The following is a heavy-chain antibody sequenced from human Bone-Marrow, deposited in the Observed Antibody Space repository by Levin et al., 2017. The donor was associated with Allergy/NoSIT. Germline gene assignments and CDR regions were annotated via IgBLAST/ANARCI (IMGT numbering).Heavy chain of an antibody. J-gene: IGHJ5*02. CDR3: AGGYCDRTSCYEGWFDP. V-gene: IGHV1-2*02. CDR2: INSKSGGT. D-gene: IGHD2-2*01. Sequence: PGESLKISCKASGYILSGYYIHWVRQAPGQGLEWMGWINSKSGGTKYAQKFQGRVTMTRDTSISTAYMDLSRLTSDDTAVYFCAGGYCDRTSCYEGWFDPWGQGTLVTVSS. CDR1: GYILSGYY.